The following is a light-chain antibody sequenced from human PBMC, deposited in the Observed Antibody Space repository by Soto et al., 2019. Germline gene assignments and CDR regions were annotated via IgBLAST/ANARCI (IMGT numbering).Light chain of an antibody. CDR1: SSNIGAGYD. CDR2: GNT. V-gene: IGLV1-40*01. Sequence: QSVLTQPPSVSGARGQRVTMSGTGSSSNIGAGYDVHWYQQRPGTAPKLLIFGNTNRPSGVPDRFSGSKSGTSASLAITGLQAEDEGDYYCQSYDSTLRARYVFGTGTKVTVL. J-gene: IGLJ1*01. CDR3: QSYDSTLRARYV.